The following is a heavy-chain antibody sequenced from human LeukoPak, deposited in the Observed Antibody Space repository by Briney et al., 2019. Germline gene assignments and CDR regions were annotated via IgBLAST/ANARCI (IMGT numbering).Heavy chain of an antibody. J-gene: IGHJ4*02. V-gene: IGHV3-7*01. D-gene: IGHD1-26*01. Sequence: GSLRLSCAASGFTFSSYWMSWVRQAPEKGLEWVANIKQDGSEKYYVDSVKGRFTISRDNAKNSLYLQMNGLRAEDTAVYYCARDKIVGATHLDYWGQGTLVTVSS. CDR3: ARDKIVGATHLDY. CDR1: GFTFSSYW. CDR2: IKQDGSEK.